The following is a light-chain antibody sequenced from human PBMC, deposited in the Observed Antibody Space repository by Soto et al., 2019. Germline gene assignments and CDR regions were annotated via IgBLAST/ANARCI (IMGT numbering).Light chain of an antibody. Sequence: QSALTQPRSVSASPGQSVTISCTGTSSDVGGYNYVSWYQQHPGKAPKLMIYDVSKRPSGVPYRCSGSKSGNTASLTISGLQAEDEADYYCCSYAGSYTFLFGGGTKLTVL. CDR2: DVS. CDR1: SSDVGGYNY. V-gene: IGLV2-11*01. J-gene: IGLJ2*01. CDR3: CSYAGSYTFL.